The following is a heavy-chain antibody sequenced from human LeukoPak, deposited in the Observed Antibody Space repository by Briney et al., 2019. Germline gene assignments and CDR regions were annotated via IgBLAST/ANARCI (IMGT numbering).Heavy chain of an antibody. CDR3: ARDSGIAAAGVG. J-gene: IGHJ4*02. V-gene: IGHV3-7*01. CDR1: GFTFSSYW. Sequence: GGSLRLSCAASGFTFSSYWMSWVRQAPGKGLEWVANVKQEGSEKYYVDSVKGRFTISRDNAKNSLYLQMNSLRAEDTAVYYCARDSGIAAAGVGWGQGTLVTVSS. D-gene: IGHD6-13*01. CDR2: VKQEGSEK.